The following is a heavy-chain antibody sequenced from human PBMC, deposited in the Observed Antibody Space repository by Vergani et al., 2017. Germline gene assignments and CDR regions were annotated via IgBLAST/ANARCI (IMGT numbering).Heavy chain of an antibody. V-gene: IGHV3-53*01. D-gene: IGHD4-17*01. CDR2: IYSGGTA. J-gene: IGHJ4*02. Sequence: EVQLVESGGGLIQPGGSLRLSCAASGFTVSSNYMSWVRQAPGKGLEWVSLIYSGGTASYADSVEGRFTISKDNSKNTLYLQMNSLRAEDSAVYYCARFYGDYADYWGQGTLVTVSS. CDR1: GFTVSSNY. CDR3: ARFYGDYADY.